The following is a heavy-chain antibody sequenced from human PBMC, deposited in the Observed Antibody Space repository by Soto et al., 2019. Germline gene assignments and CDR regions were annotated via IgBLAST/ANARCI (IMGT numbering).Heavy chain of an antibody. CDR3: VLGEIAVAGPDFDY. D-gene: IGHD6-19*01. CDR1: GFTFSSYG. Sequence: QVQLVESGGGVVQPGRSLRLSCAASGFTFSSYGMHWVRQAPGKGLEWVAVISYDGSNKYYADSVKGRFTISRDNSKKALYLQMNSLRAEDTAVYYCVLGEIAVAGPDFDYWGQGTLVTVSS. V-gene: IGHV3-30*03. J-gene: IGHJ4*02. CDR2: ISYDGSNK.